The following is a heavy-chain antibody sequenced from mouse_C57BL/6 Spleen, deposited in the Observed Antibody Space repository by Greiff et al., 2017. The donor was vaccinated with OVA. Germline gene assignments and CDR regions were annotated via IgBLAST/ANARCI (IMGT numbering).Heavy chain of an antibody. CDR3: ARGGKGSYAMDY. CDR2: IAPSASYT. J-gene: IGHJ4*01. Sequence: QVQLQPPGAELVRPGTSVKLSCKASGYTFTSYWLHWVKQRPGQGLEWIGVIAPSASYTNYNQKFKGTATLTVDTSSSPAYMQLSSLTSEDSAVYYCARGGKGSYAMDYWGQGTSVTVSS. V-gene: IGHV1-59*01. CDR1: GYTFTSYW. D-gene: IGHD1-3*01.